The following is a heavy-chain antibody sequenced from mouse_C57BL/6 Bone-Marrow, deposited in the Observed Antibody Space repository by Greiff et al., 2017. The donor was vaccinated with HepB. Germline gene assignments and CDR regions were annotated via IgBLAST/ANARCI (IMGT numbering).Heavy chain of an antibody. J-gene: IGHJ3*01. D-gene: IGHD2-10*02. CDR3: ARDRGYGNFPWFAY. CDR1: GFTFSSYA. Sequence: EVMLVESGGGLVKPGGSLKLSCAASGFTFSSYAMSWVRRTPEKRLEWVATISDGGSYTYYPDNVKGRFTISRDNAKNNLYLQMSHLKSEDTAMYYCARDRGYGNFPWFAYWGQGTLVTVSA. CDR2: ISDGGSYT. V-gene: IGHV5-4*01.